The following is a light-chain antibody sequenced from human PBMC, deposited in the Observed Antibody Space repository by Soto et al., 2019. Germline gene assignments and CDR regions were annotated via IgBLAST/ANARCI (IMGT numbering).Light chain of an antibody. V-gene: IGKV3D-11*01. CDR2: DAS. Sequence: EIVLTQSPATLSLSPGERATLSCRASQGVSSYLAWYQQKPGQAPRLLIYDASNRATGIPARFSGSGPGTYFTLTISSLEPEDFAGYYCQQRSNCSFGGGTKVEIK. CDR3: QQRSNCS. CDR1: QGVSSY. J-gene: IGKJ4*01.